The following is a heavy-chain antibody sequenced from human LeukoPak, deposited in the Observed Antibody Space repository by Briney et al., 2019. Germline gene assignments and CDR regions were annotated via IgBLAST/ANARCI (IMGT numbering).Heavy chain of an antibody. CDR1: GLTFSGYD. CDR2: MSYGGQNE. CDR3: ARGEEYYDSSGYPTDY. D-gene: IGHD3-22*01. J-gene: IGHJ4*02. V-gene: IGHV3-30*03. Sequence: PGGSLRLSCAASGLTFSGYDMHWVRQAPGKGPEWVAVMSYGGQNERYADSVKGRFTISRDNSKNTLYLQMNSLRAEDTAVYYCARGEEYYDSSGYPTDYWGQGTLVTVSS.